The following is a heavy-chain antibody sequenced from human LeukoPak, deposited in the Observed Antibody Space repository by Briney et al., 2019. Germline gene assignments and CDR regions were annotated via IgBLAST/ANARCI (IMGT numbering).Heavy chain of an antibody. CDR1: RFTFSHYW. J-gene: IGHJ4*02. Sequence: GGSLRLSCAASRFTFSHYWMSWVRQAPGKGLEWVANIKQDGSEKYYVDSVKGRFTISRDNAKNSLYLQMNSLRAEDTAVYYDYWGQGTLVTVSS. V-gene: IGHV3-7*01. CDR3: Y. CDR2: IKQDGSEK.